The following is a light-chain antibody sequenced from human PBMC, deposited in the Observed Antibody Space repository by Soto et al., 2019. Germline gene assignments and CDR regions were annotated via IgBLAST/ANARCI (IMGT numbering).Light chain of an antibody. CDR1: QSVSSY. J-gene: IGKJ2*01. Sequence: EIVLTQSPATLSLSPGERATLSCRASQSVSSYLAWYQQKPGQAPRLLIYDASNRATGIPARFSGSGSGTDFTLTIRSLEPEDFAVYYCQQRSNWPMYTFGKRTKLEIK. CDR3: QQRSNWPMYT. CDR2: DAS. V-gene: IGKV3-11*01.